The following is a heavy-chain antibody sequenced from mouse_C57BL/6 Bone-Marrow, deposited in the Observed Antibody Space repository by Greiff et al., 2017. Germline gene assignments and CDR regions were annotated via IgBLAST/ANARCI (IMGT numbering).Heavy chain of an antibody. CDR2: IWRGGST. J-gene: IGHJ1*03. Sequence: QVQLQQSGPGLVQPSQSLSITCTVSGFSLTSYGVHWVRQSPGKGLEWLGVIWRGGSTAYNAAFISRLSISKDNSKSQVFFKMNSLQADDAAIYYCARDNWYFDVWGTGTTVTVSS. CDR1: GFSLTSYG. CDR3: ARDNWYFDV. V-gene: IGHV2-2*01.